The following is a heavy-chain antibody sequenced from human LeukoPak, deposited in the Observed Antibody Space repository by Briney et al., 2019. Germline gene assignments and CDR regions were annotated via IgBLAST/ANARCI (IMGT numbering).Heavy chain of an antibody. V-gene: IGHV1-2*06. Sequence: ASVKVSCKASGYTFTGYYMHWVRQAPGQGLEWMGRIDPNSGGINYAQKFQGRVTMTRDTSISTAYMELSRLRSDDTAVYYCARGVPAGYKPPGDWGQGTLVTVSS. CDR1: GYTFTGYY. D-gene: IGHD5-24*01. CDR3: ARGVPAGYKPPGD. J-gene: IGHJ4*02. CDR2: IDPNSGGI.